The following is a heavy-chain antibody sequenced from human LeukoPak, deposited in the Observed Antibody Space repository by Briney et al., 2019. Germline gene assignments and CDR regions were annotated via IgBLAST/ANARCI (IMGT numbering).Heavy chain of an antibody. D-gene: IGHD1-26*01. V-gene: IGHV4-39*07. J-gene: IGHJ4*02. CDR3: ASVGATYYFDY. CDR2: IYYSGST. CDR1: GGSISSSSYY. Sequence: PSETLSLTCTVSGGSISSSSYYRGWIRQPPGKGLEWIGSIYYSGSTYYNPSLKSRVTISVDTSKNQFSLKLSSVTAADTAVYYCASVGATYYFDYWGQGTLVTVSS.